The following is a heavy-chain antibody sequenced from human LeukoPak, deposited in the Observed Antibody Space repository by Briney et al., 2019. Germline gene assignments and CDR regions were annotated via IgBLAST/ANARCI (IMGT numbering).Heavy chain of an antibody. J-gene: IGHJ6*03. D-gene: IGHD2-2*01. Sequence: GGSLRLSCAASGFTFSSYGMHWVRQAPGKGLEWVAYIPKDGSNKFYADSLKGRFTISRDNSKNTLSLQMNSLRAEDTALYYCAKARGTSAATGYYYYMYVWADGTTVTVSS. CDR3: AKARGTSAATGYYYYMYV. CDR1: GFTFSSYG. V-gene: IGHV3-30*02. CDR2: IPKDGSNK.